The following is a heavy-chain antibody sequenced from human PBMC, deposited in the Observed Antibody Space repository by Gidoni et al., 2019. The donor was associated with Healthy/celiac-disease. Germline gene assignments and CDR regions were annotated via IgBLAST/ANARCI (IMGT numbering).Heavy chain of an antibody. J-gene: IGHJ4*02. CDR2: IKQDGSQK. CDR3: AREHGFLEWSDY. Sequence: EVQLVESGGGLVQLGGSLRLSCAASGFTFSSYWMSWVRQAPGKGLEWVANIKQDGSQKYYVDSVKGRFTISRDNAKNSLYLQMNTLRAEDTAVYYCAREHGFLEWSDYWGQGTLVTVSS. V-gene: IGHV3-7*01. CDR1: GFTFSSYW. D-gene: IGHD3-3*01.